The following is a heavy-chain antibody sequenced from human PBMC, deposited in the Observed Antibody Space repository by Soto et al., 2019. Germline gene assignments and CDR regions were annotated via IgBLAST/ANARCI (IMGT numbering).Heavy chain of an antibody. CDR1: GGSISSYY. J-gene: IGHJ4*02. CDR3: ARDRYFDSQYYFDY. D-gene: IGHD3-9*01. CDR2: IYYSGST. V-gene: IGHV4-59*01. Sequence: PSETLSLTCTVSGGSISSYYWSWIRQPPGKGLEWIGYIYYSGSTNYNPSLKSRVTISVDTSKNQFSLKLSSVTAADTAVYYCARDRYFDSQYYFDYWGQGTLVTVSS.